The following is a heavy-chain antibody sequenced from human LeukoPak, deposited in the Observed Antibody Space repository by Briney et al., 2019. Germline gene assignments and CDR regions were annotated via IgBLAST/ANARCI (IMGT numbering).Heavy chain of an antibody. Sequence: SVKVSCKASGGTFSSYAISWVRQAPGQGLEWMGRIIPILGIANYAQKFQGRVTITADKSTSTAYMELSSLRSEDTAVYYCATDRTVVVPAAINFDYWGQGTLVTVSS. CDR1: GGTFSSYA. V-gene: IGHV1-69*04. J-gene: IGHJ4*02. D-gene: IGHD2-2*01. CDR2: IIPILGIA. CDR3: ATDRTVVVPAAINFDY.